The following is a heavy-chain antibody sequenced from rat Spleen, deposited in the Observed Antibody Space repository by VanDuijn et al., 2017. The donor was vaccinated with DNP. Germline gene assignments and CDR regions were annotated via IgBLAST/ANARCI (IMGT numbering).Heavy chain of an antibody. V-gene: IGHV3-1*01. Sequence: EVQLQESGPGLLKPSQSLSLTCSVTGYSISRTYWGWFRKFPGNKMEWIGHISYSGSTHYNPSLKSRISITRDTSKNQFFLHLNSVTTEDTATYYCASYYYDGYYAMDAWGQGTSVTVSS. D-gene: IGHD1-12*02. J-gene: IGHJ4*01. CDR2: ISYSGST. CDR1: GYSISRTY. CDR3: ASYYYDGYYAMDA.